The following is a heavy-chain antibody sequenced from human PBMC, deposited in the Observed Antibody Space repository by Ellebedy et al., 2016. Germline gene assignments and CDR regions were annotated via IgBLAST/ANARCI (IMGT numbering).Heavy chain of an antibody. D-gene: IGHD3-9*01. CDR2: INPNTGET. J-gene: IGHJ5*02. CDR3: ASSYYDWSLPFDP. CDR1: GYSFTGYY. Sequence: ASVKVSXXASGYSFTGYYIHWVRQAPGQGLEWMGWINPNTGETKYAQKFQGRVTMTRDTSTSTVQMELRSLRSEDTAVYYCASSYYDWSLPFDPWGQGTLVTVSS. V-gene: IGHV1-2*02.